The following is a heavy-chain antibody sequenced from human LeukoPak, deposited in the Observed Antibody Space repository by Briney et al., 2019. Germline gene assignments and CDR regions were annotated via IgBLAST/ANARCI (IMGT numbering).Heavy chain of an antibody. D-gene: IGHD4/OR15-4a*01. J-gene: IGHJ6*03. CDR2: FDPEDGET. V-gene: IGHV1-24*01. CDR1: GYTLTELS. Sequence: ASVKVSCKVSGYTLTELSMHWVRQAPGKGLEWMGGFDPEDGETIYAQKFQGRVTMTTDTSTSTAYMELRSLRSDDTAVYYCARGVLDVTYYYYYYMDVWGKGTTVIVSS. CDR3: ARGVLDVTYYYYYYMDV.